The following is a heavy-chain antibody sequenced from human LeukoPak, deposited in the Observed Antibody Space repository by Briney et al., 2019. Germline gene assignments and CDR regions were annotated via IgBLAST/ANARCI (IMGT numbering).Heavy chain of an antibody. CDR1: GGSISSGSYY. CDR2: IYTSGST. D-gene: IGHD1-26*01. V-gene: IGHV4-61*02. J-gene: IGHJ4*02. Sequence: KPSQTLSLTCTVSGGSISSGSYYWSWIRQPAGKGLEWIGRIYTSGSTNYNPSLKSRVTISVDTSKNQFSLKLSSVTAADTAVYYCARDLGSGSYHDYWGQGTLVTVSS. CDR3: ARDLGSGSYHDY.